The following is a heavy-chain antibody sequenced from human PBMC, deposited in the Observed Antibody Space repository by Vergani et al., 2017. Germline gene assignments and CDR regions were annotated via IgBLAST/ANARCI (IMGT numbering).Heavy chain of an antibody. Sequence: EVQLVESGGGLVKPGGSLRLSCAASGFTFSNAWMSWVRQAPGKGLEWVGRIKSKTDGGTTDYAAPGKGRFTISRDDSKNTLYLQMNSLKTEDTAVYYCARGVQRVRGVDYWGQGTLVTVSS. CDR1: GFTFSNAW. CDR3: ARGVQRVRGVDY. J-gene: IGHJ4*02. CDR2: IKSKTDGGTT. V-gene: IGHV3-15*01. D-gene: IGHD6-6*01.